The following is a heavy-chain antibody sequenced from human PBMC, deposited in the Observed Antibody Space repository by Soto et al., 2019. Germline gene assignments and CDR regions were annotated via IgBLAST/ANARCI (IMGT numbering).Heavy chain of an antibody. CDR1: GFTFSSYA. CDR2: SSGSGGST. Sequence: EGQLLESGGGLVQPGGSLRLSCAASGFTFSSYAMTWVRQAPGKGLEWVSASSGSGGSTYYADSVKGRFTISRDNSKNTLYLQMNSLRAEDTAVYYCAKDTGLGGTGSLCFDYWGQGTLVTVSS. V-gene: IGHV3-23*01. CDR3: AKDTGLGGTGSLCFDY. D-gene: IGHD1-1*01. J-gene: IGHJ4*02.